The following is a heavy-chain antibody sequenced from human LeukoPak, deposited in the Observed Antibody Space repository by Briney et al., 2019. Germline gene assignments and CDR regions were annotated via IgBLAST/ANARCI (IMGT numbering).Heavy chain of an antibody. J-gene: IGHJ4*02. Sequence: GGSLRLSCAASGFTFSSYWMHWVRQAPGKGLEWVAVISYDGSNKYYADSVKGRFTISRDNSKNTLYLQMNSLRAEDTAVYYCARAALSGSYVDYWGQGTLVTVSS. CDR2: ISYDGSNK. D-gene: IGHD1-26*01. CDR1: GFTFSSYW. CDR3: ARAALSGSYVDY. V-gene: IGHV3-30*03.